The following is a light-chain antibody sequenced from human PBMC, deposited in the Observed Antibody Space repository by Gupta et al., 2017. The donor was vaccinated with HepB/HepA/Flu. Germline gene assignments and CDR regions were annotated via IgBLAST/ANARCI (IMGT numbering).Light chain of an antibody. Sequence: QSALTQPHSVSGSPGQSVTISCTGTSSDYDYVSWYQQYPGRAPKLILYDVNKRPSGVPDRFSGSKSGNTASLTISGLQAEDEDDYYCCSYAGTYTPVGGGTKLTVL. CDR3: CSYAGTYTP. J-gene: IGLJ2*01. CDR2: DVN. V-gene: IGLV2-11*01. CDR1: SSDYDY.